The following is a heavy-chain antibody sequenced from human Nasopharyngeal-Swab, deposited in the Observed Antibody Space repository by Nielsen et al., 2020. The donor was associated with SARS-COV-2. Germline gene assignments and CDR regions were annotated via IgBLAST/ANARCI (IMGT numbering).Heavy chain of an antibody. V-gene: IGHV3-23*01. CDR1: GTTSSSYS. CDR3: ARAVMTTFGGVIVHNAFDV. J-gene: IGHJ3*01. CDR2: ISGSGGST. Sequence: GESLNTSCAASGTTSSSYSMNWVRQAPGKGLEWVSAISGSGGSTYYADSVKGRFTISRDNSKNTLYLQMNSLRAEDTAVYYCARAVMTTFGGVIVHNAFDVWGQGTMVTVSS. D-gene: IGHD3-16*02.